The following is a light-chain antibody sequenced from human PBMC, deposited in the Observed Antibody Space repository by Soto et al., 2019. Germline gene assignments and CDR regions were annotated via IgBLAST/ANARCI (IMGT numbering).Light chain of an antibody. CDR2: DAS. V-gene: IGKV1-5*01. Sequence: DIQMTQSPSTLSASVGDRVTITCRASQSISSWLAWYQQKPGKAPKLLIYDASRLESGVPPRFSGSGSGTEFTLTISSLQPDDFATYSCQQYNSYSPWTFGQGTKVEIK. CDR1: QSISSW. J-gene: IGKJ1*01. CDR3: QQYNSYSPWT.